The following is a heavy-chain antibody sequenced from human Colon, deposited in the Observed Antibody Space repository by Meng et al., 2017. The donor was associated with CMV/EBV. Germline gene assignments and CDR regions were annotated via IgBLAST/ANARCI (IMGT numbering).Heavy chain of an antibody. CDR1: EFTFMNYA. V-gene: IGHV3-23*01. CDR2: ITASGAST. CDR3: AKVPRATIFSQPFDY. Sequence: GGPLRLSCAASEFTFMNYAMSWVRQAPGKGLEWVSAITASGASTYYADSVKGRFNISRDNSKNTLYLQLNSLTAEDTAVYYCAKVPRATIFSQPFDYWGQGTLVTVSS. J-gene: IGHJ4*02. D-gene: IGHD5-24*01.